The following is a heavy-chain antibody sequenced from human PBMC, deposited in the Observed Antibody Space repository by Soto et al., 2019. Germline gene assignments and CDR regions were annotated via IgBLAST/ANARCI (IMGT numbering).Heavy chain of an antibody. D-gene: IGHD6-19*01. CDR1: GGSISSYY. J-gene: IGHJ4*02. V-gene: IGHV4-59*01. CDR2: IYYSGST. CDR3: ARVKVRTAVDHDY. Sequence: PSETLSLTCTVSGGSISSYYWSWIRQPPGKGLEWIGYIYYSGSTNYNPSLKSRVTISVDTSKNQFSLELSSVTAADTAVYYCARVKVRTAVDHDYWGQVTLLTFST.